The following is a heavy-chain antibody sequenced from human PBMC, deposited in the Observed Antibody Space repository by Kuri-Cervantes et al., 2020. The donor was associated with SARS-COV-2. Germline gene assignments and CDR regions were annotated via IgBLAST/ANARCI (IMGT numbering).Heavy chain of an antibody. J-gene: IGHJ3*02. D-gene: IGHD3-9*01. V-gene: IGHV4-30-4*08. Sequence: SETLSLTCTVSGGSISSGDYYWSRIRQPPGKGLEWIGYIYYSGSTYYNPSLKSRVTISVDTSKNQFSLKLSSVTAADTAVYYCARAPFEGDAFGIWGQGTMVTVSS. CDR3: ARAPFEGDAFGI. CDR2: IYYSGST. CDR1: GGSISSGDYY.